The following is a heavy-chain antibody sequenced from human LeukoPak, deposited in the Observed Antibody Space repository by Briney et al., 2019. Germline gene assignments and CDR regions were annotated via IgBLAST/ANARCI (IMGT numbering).Heavy chain of an antibody. CDR1: GFIFKNFW. D-gene: IGHD2-2*01. CDR2: INLGGVTT. Sequence: PGGSLRLSCAASGFIFKNFWMHWVRQVPGKGLVWVSRINLGGVTTTYTNSVKGRFTISRDNAKNSLYLQMNSLRAEDTAVYYCARDTQLHFDYWGQGTLVTVSS. V-gene: IGHV3-74*01. J-gene: IGHJ4*02. CDR3: ARDTQLHFDY.